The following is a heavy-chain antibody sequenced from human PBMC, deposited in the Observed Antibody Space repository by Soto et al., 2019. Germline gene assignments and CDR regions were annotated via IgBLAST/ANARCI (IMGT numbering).Heavy chain of an antibody. D-gene: IGHD3-16*02. CDR2: IYYSGST. CDR1: GGSISSYY. J-gene: IGHJ3*02. Sequence: SETLSLTCTVSGGSISSYYWSWIRQPPGKGLEWIGYIYYSGSTNYNPSLKSRVTISVDTSKNQFSLKLSSVTAADTAVYYCASLRLGRLGELSRLGAFDIWGQGTMVTVSS. V-gene: IGHV4-59*01. CDR3: ASLRLGRLGELSRLGAFDI.